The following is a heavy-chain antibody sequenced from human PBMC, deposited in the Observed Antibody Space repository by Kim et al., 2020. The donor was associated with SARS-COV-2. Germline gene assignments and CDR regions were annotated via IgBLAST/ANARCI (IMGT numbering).Heavy chain of an antibody. Sequence: GGSLRLSCAASGFMFSRYDMSWVRQAPGKGLEWVSSISGSGENTYYADSVKGRFTISRDKSKNTLYLQMNSLRAKDTAVYFCTKDRSFYYDSCGDWGQGTLLTVSS. CDR2: ISGSGENT. CDR3: TKDRSFYYDSCGD. D-gene: IGHD3-22*01. V-gene: IGHV3-23*01. CDR1: GFMFSRYD. J-gene: IGHJ4*02.